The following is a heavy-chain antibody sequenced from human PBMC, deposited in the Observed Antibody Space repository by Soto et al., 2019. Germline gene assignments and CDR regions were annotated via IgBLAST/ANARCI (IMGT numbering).Heavy chain of an antibody. J-gene: IGHJ5*02. V-gene: IGHV1-3*05. CDR1: GYTFTSYA. D-gene: IGHD3-16*02. CDR3: ARDRVMITFGGVIAQYNWFDP. Sequence: QVQLVQSGAEEKKPGASVKVSRKASGYTFTSYAMHWVRQAPGQRLEWMGWINAGNGNTKYSQKFQGRVTITRDTSASTAYMELSSLRSEDTAVYYCARDRVMITFGGVIAQYNWFDPWGQGTLVTVSS. CDR2: INAGNGNT.